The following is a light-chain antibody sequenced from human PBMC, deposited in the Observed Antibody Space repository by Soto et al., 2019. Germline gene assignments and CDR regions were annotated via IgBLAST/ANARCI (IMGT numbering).Light chain of an antibody. J-gene: IGKJ5*01. Sequence: PGEGATLSCRASQSVSSSYLAWYQQKPGQAPRLLIYGASSRATGIPDRVSGSGSGTDFTLTISRLEPEDFAVYYCQHYDSSSITFGQGTRLAIK. V-gene: IGKV3-20*01. CDR3: QHYDSSSIT. CDR1: QSVSSSY. CDR2: GAS.